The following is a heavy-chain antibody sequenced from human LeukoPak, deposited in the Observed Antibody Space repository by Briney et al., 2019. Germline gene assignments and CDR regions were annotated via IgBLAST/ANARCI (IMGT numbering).Heavy chain of an antibody. Sequence: ASVEVSCKASGYTFSNYYMHWVRQAPGQGLEWMGIINPSGGVTTNAQKFQGRVTMTRDTSTSIVYMELSSLRSEDTAVYYCAREWAPARRRYYFDCWGQGTLDTVSS. CDR2: INPSGGVT. V-gene: IGHV1-46*01. CDR3: AREWAPARRRYYFDC. CDR1: GYTFSNYY. J-gene: IGHJ4*02. D-gene: IGHD6-6*01.